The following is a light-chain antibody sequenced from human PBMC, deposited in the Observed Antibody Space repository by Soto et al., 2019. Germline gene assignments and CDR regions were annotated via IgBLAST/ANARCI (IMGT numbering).Light chain of an antibody. V-gene: IGKV3D-20*02. CDR2: GAS. Sequence: VLTQSPGILSLSPGERATLSCSASQTVNSNYLAWFQQKFGQAPRLLLYGASSRATGIPARFSGSGSGTDFTLTISSLEPEDFAVYYCQQRGNRPPWTFGQGTKVDIK. CDR1: QTVNSNY. J-gene: IGKJ1*01. CDR3: QQRGNRPPWT.